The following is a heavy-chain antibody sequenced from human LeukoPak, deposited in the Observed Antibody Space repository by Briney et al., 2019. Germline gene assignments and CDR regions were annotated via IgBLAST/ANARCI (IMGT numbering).Heavy chain of an antibody. D-gene: IGHD3-10*01. Sequence: SETLSLTCTVSGGSISSYYWSWIRQPPGKGLEWIGEINHSGSTNYNPSLKSRVTISVDTSKNQFSLKLSSVTAADTAVYYCARAGANYYGSGSYYNFYFDYWGQGTLVTVSS. CDR3: ARAGANYYGSGSYYNFYFDY. CDR2: INHSGST. J-gene: IGHJ4*02. CDR1: GGSISSYY. V-gene: IGHV4-34*01.